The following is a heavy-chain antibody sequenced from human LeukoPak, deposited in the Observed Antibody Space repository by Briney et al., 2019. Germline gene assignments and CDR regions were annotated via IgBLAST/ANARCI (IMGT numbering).Heavy chain of an antibody. D-gene: IGHD3-9*01. J-gene: IGHJ6*02. CDR2: IYHSGST. Sequence: PSETLSLTCTVSGGSISSGDYYWSWIRQPPGKGLEWIGYIYHSGSTYYNPSLKSRVTISVDRSKNQFSLKLSSVTAADTAVYYCARDRHDILTDSYVMDVWGQGTTVTVSS. CDR1: GGSISSGDYY. CDR3: ARDRHDILTDSYVMDV. V-gene: IGHV4-30-2*01.